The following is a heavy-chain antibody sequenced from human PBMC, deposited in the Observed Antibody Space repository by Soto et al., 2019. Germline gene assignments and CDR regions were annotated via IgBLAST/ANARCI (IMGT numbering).Heavy chain of an antibody. V-gene: IGHV3-23*01. CDR1: GFTFSSYA. Sequence: LGLSCAASGFTFSSYAMSWVRQAPGKGLEWVSAISGSGGSTYYADSVKGRFTISRDNSKNTLYLQMNSLRAEDTAVYYCAKEGQTLYSSCVDFWGQGTLVTVSS. J-gene: IGHJ4*02. D-gene: IGHD6-19*01. CDR2: ISGSGGST. CDR3: AKEGQTLYSSCVDF.